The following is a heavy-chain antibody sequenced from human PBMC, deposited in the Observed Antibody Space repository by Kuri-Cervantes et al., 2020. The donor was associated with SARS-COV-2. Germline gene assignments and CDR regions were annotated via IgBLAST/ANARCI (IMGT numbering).Heavy chain of an antibody. J-gene: IGHJ4*01. V-gene: IGHV4-59*11. Sequence: SETLSLTCTVSGASITHHYWSWMRQPPGKGLEWIGYVHNSGSTSFSPSLRSRVTMSIDTSMSQSSLKLYSVTAADTAIYYCAGASFGLVGACDYWGHGTLVTVSS. CDR3: AGASFGLVGACDY. D-gene: IGHD3/OR15-3a*01. CDR2: VHNSGST. CDR1: GASITHHY.